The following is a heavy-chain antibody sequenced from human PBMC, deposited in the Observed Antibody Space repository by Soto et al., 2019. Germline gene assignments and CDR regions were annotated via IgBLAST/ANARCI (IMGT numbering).Heavy chain of an antibody. CDR1: GGSINSYY. D-gene: IGHD6-13*01. Sequence: SETLSLTCTVSGGSINSYYWSWIRQPPGKRLEWIGYISYSGSTDYNSSLKSRVTISVDTSKNQFSLKLSSVTAADTAVYYCARETRQQLVWGQGTTVTVSS. CDR2: ISYSGST. CDR3: ARETRQQLV. V-gene: IGHV4-59*01. J-gene: IGHJ6*02.